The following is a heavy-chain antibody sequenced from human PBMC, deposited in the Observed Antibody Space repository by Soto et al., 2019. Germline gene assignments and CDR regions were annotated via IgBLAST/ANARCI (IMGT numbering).Heavy chain of an antibody. CDR1: GGSISSGGYY. Sequence: QVQLQESGPGLVKPSQTLSLTCTVSGGSISSGGYYWSWIRQHPGKGLEWIGYIYYSGSTYYNPSLKIRVTISVDTSKNQFSLKLSSVTAADTAVYYCARVGNGYNLYYFDYWGQGTLVTVSS. V-gene: IGHV4-31*03. D-gene: IGHD5-12*01. J-gene: IGHJ4*02. CDR3: ARVGNGYNLYYFDY. CDR2: IYYSGST.